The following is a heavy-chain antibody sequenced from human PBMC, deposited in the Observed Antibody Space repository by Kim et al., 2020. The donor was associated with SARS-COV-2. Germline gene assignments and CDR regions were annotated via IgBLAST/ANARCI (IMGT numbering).Heavy chain of an antibody. D-gene: IGHD3-10*01. Sequence: VKGRFTISRDNSKNSLYLQRNSLRTEDTALYYCAKDIPSYYGSGSGYFDYWGQGTLVTVSS. CDR3: AKDIPSYYGSGSGYFDY. V-gene: IGHV3-43*01. J-gene: IGHJ4*02.